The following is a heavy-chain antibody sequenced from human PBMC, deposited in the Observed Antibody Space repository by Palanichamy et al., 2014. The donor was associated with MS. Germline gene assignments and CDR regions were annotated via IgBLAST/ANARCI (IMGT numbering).Heavy chain of an antibody. J-gene: IGHJ4*02. CDR3: ARGSAPGYDILTGYSGY. CDR2: IYYNGNT. Sequence: QVQLQESGPGLVKPSETLSLTCTVSGGSISGYYWSWVRQPPGKGLDWIGYIYYNGNTNYNPSLRSRVTISVDTSKNQFSLKLSSVTAADTAVYYCARGSAPGYDILTGYSGYWGQGTLVTVSS. D-gene: IGHD3-9*01. V-gene: IGHV4-59*01. CDR1: GGSISGYY.